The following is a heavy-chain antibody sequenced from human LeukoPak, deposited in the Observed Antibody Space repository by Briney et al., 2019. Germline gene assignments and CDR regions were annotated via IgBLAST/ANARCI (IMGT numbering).Heavy chain of an antibody. CDR1: GFTSSSYA. Sequence: GGSLRLSCAASGFTSSSYAMHWVRQAPGKGLEWVAVISYDGSNKYYADSVKGRFTISRDNSKNTLYLQMNSLRAEDTAVYYCAREVGGPASYFDYWGQGTLVTVSS. J-gene: IGHJ4*02. V-gene: IGHV3-30*04. CDR2: ISYDGSNK. D-gene: IGHD3-16*01. CDR3: AREVGGPASYFDY.